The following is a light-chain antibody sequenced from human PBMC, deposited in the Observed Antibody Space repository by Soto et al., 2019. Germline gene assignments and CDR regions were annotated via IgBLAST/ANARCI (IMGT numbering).Light chain of an antibody. V-gene: IGKV3-15*01. CDR2: GAS. CDR1: QSVRSH. CDR3: QQYKNWPL. J-gene: IGKJ1*01. Sequence: IVMWQSPSTLSVSPGEGVTLSCRASQSVRSHLAWYQQKPGQPPRLLIYGASTRATGIPARFSGSGFGTEFTLTISSLQSEDFAVYYCQQYKNWPLFGQGTKVDI.